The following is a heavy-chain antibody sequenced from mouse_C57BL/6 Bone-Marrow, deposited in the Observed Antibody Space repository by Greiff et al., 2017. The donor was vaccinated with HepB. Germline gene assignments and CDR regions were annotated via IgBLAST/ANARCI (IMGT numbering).Heavy chain of an antibody. CDR1: GFTFSDAW. J-gene: IGHJ1*03. CDR3: TRAPHYYGSSYGGYFDV. V-gene: IGHV6-6*01. D-gene: IGHD1-1*01. CDR2: IRNKANNHAT. Sequence: EVQGVESGGGLVQPGGSMKLSCAASGFTFSDAWMDWVRQSPEKGLEWVAEIRNKANNHATYYAESVKGRFTISRDDSKSSVYLQMNSLRAEDTGIYDCTRAPHYYGSSYGGYFDVWGTGTTVTVSS.